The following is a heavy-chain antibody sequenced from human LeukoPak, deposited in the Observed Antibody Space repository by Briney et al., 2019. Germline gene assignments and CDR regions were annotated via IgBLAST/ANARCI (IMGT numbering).Heavy chain of an antibody. CDR3: AKEYCSSTSCSRGFDP. V-gene: IGHV3-11*01. D-gene: IGHD2-2*01. CDR1: GFTFSDYY. Sequence: GGSLRLSCAASGFTFSDYYMSWIRQAPGKGLEWVSYISSSGSTIYYADSVKGRFSISRDNAKNSLYLQMNSLRAEDTAVYYCAKEYCSSTSCSRGFDPWGQGTLVTVSS. J-gene: IGHJ5*02. CDR2: ISSSGSTI.